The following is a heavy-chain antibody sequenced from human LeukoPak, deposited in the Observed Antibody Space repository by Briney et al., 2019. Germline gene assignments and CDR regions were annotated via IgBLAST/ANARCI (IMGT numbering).Heavy chain of an antibody. Sequence: GGSLRLSCAASGFTFSSYGIHWVRQAPGKGLEWVAVISYDGNNKYYADSVKGRFTISRDNSKNTLYLQMNSLRAEDTAVYYCAKVLTQYGSGSYPFDYWGQGTLVTVSS. CDR2: ISYDGNNK. CDR1: GFTFSSYG. D-gene: IGHD3-10*01. CDR3: AKVLTQYGSGSYPFDY. V-gene: IGHV3-30*18. J-gene: IGHJ4*02.